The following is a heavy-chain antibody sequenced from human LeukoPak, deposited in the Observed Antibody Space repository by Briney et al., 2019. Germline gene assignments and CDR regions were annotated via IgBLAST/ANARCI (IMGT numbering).Heavy chain of an antibody. CDR3: ARDIEGATYDSSGYLGVGFDY. D-gene: IGHD3-22*01. CDR1: GYTFTSYG. CDR2: ISAYNGNT. J-gene: IGHJ4*02. Sequence: GASVKVSCKASGYTFTSYGISWVRQAPGQGLEWMGWISAYNGNTNYAQKLQGRVTMTTDTSTSTAYMELRSLRSDDTAVYYCARDIEGATYDSSGYLGVGFDYWGQGTLVTVSS. V-gene: IGHV1-18*01.